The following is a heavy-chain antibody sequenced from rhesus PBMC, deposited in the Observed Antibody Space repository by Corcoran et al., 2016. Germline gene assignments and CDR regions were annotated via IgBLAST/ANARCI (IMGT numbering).Heavy chain of an antibody. Sequence: QVQLQESGPGLVKPWETLSVTCVVSGGSMYNSYWSWIRQAPGKGLEWIGYIHGSSSSTSYNPSRRRRCTLCGDTSKNQLSLKLRSVTAADTAVYYCAKDTWGSVDYWGQGVLVTVSS. J-gene: IGHJ4*01. CDR3: AKDTWGSVDY. CDR2: IHGSSSST. V-gene: IGHV4-169*01. D-gene: IGHD2-2*01. CDR1: GGSMYNSY.